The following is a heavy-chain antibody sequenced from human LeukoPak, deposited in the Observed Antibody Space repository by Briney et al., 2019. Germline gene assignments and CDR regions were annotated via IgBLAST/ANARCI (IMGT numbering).Heavy chain of an antibody. CDR3: ARGKGIAAAGTLIVY. CDR2: INPNSGGT. Sequence: ASVKVTCKASGYTFTSYYMHWVRQAPGQGLEWMGWINPNSGGTNYAQKFQGRVTMTRDTSISTAYMELSRLRSDDTAVYYCARGKGIAAAGTLIVYWGQGTLVTVSS. V-gene: IGHV1-2*02. J-gene: IGHJ4*02. CDR1: GYTFTSYY. D-gene: IGHD6-13*01.